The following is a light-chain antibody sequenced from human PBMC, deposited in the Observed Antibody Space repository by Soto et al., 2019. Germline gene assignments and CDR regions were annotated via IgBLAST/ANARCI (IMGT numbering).Light chain of an antibody. CDR3: CAYAGSSTVV. CDR1: SSNVGRYNL. Sequence: QSALTQPASVSGSPGQSITISCTGTSSNVGRYNLVSWYQQHPGKAPKLMIYERSNRPSGVSNRFSGSQSGNTASLTISWLQADDEADYYCCAYAGSSTVVFGGGTKVTVL. CDR2: ERS. J-gene: IGLJ2*01. V-gene: IGLV2-23*01.